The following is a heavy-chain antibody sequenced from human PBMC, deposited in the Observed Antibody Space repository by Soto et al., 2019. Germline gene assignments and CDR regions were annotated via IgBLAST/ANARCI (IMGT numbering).Heavy chain of an antibody. J-gene: IGHJ6*02. D-gene: IGHD2-2*01. CDR3: ARDMDCSSTSCYYYYYGMDV. CDR2: IIPIFGTA. V-gene: IGHV1-69*13. CDR1: GGTFSSYA. Sequence: ASVKVSFKASGGTFSSYAISWVRQAPGQGLEWMGGIIPIFGTANYAQKFQGRVTITADESTSTAYMGLSSLRSEDTAVYYCARDMDCSSTSCYYYYYGMDVWGQGTTVTVSS.